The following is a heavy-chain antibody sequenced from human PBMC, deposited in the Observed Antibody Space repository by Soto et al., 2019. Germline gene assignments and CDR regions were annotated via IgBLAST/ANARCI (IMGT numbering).Heavy chain of an antibody. CDR2: ISATSNHI. CDR1: DFTFSTYS. Sequence: PGGSLILSCVASDFTFSTYSMNWVRQAPGKGLEWVAYISATSNHIYYADSLKGRFTISRDNAKSSLYLHMNSLRAEDTAVYFCARDSITIFGGGMDVWGQGTTVTVSS. J-gene: IGHJ6*02. V-gene: IGHV3-21*01. D-gene: IGHD3-3*01. CDR3: ARDSITIFGGGMDV.